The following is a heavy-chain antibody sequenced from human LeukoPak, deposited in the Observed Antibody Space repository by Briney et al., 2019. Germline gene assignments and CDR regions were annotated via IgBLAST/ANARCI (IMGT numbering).Heavy chain of an antibody. V-gene: IGHV3-23*01. CDR2: ISGSGGST. J-gene: IGHJ4*02. CDR3: AKFAAGYYDSSGYYAGHYYFDY. D-gene: IGHD3-22*01. CDR1: GFTFSSYA. Sequence: GGSLRLSCAASGFTFSSYAMSWVRQAPGKGLEWVSAISGSGGSTYYADSVKGRFTISRDNSKNTLYLQRNSLRAEDTAVYYCAKFAAGYYDSSGYYAGHYYFDYWGQGTLVTVSS.